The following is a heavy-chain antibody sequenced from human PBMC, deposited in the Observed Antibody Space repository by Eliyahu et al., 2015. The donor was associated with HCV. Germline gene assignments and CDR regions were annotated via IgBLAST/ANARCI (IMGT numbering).Heavy chain of an antibody. Sequence: QLQLQESGPGLVKPSETLSLTCTVSGXSISNSAYCXGWIRQPPGKGLEWIGTIYYSGSTYYNPSLKSRVIISVDTSKNQFSLKLSSVTAADTAVYYCASLPAAVAAGFFRHWGQGTLVTVSS. V-gene: IGHV4-39*01. J-gene: IGHJ1*01. CDR3: ASLPAAVAAGFFRH. D-gene: IGHD6-19*01. CDR2: IYYSGST. CDR1: GXSISNSAYC.